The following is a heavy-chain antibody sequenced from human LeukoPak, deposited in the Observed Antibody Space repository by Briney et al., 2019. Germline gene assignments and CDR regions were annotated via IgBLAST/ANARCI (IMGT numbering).Heavy chain of an antibody. V-gene: IGHV4-39*01. J-gene: IGHJ5*02. CDR1: GGPISIGSYY. D-gene: IGHD3-10*01. Sequence: PSQTLSLTCSVSGGPISIGSYYWSWIRQPPGKGLEWIGNIYYGGVTYYNPSLKSRVTISVDTSENQFSLKLNSVTAADTAIYYCARLIRGVPLCDPWGQGTLVTVSS. CDR2: IYYGGVT. CDR3: ARLIRGVPLCDP.